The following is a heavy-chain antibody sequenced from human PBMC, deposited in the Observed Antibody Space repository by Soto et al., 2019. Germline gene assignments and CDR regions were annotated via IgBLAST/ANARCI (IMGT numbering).Heavy chain of an antibody. J-gene: IGHJ6*02. V-gene: IGHV4-31*03. CDR1: GGSISSDGNY. CDR3: ARARMVRGIIYYYGMDV. D-gene: IGHD3-10*01. CDR2: IYYSGST. Sequence: SETLSLTCTVSGGSISSDGNYWSWIRQHPGKGLEWIGYIYYSGSTNYNPSLKSRVTISVDTSKNQFSLKLNSVTAADTAVYYCARARMVRGIIYYYGMDVWGQGTTVTVSS.